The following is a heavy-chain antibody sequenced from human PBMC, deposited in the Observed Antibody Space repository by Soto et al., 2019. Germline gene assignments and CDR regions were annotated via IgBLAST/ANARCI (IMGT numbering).Heavy chain of an antibody. CDR1: GGSFSGYY. Sequence: PSETLSLTCAVYGGSFSGYYWSWIRQPPGKGLEWIGEINHSGSTNYSPSLKSRVTISVDTSKNQFSLKLSSVTAADTAVYYCARGLIYYDSSGYYYYYGMDVWGQGTTVTVSS. CDR3: ARGLIYYDSSGYYYYYGMDV. V-gene: IGHV4-34*01. J-gene: IGHJ6*02. D-gene: IGHD3-22*01. CDR2: INHSGST.